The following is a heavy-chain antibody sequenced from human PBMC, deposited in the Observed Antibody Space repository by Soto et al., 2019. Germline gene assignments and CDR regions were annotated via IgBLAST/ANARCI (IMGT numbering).Heavy chain of an antibody. Sequence: SSVQVSCKASGYTFTSYDINWVRQATGQGLEWMGWMNPNSGNTGYAQKFQGRVTMTRNTSISTAYMELSSLRSEDTAVYYCASQTIFGVVIQYWGQGTLVTVSS. V-gene: IGHV1-8*01. J-gene: IGHJ4*02. CDR1: GYTFTSYD. CDR2: MNPNSGNT. D-gene: IGHD3-3*01. CDR3: ASQTIFGVVIQY.